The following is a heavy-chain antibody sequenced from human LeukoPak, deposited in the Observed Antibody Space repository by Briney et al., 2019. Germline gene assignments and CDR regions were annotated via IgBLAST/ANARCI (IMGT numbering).Heavy chain of an antibody. J-gene: IGHJ4*02. CDR2: VYGNDDK. V-gene: IGHV2-5*01. Sequence: SGPTLVKPTQTLTLTCTFSGFSLTTSGVGVGWIRQHPGKALEWVAVVYGNDDKLYSPSLRSRLTITKDTSKNQVVLTMTNMDPVDTATYYCASPLLSRGYFDHWGQGTLVTVSS. D-gene: IGHD2-21*02. CDR1: GFSLTTSGVG. CDR3: ASPLLSRGYFDH.